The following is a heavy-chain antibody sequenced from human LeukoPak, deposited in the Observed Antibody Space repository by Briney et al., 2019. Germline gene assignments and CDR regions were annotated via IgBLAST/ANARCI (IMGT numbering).Heavy chain of an antibody. V-gene: IGHV1-3*03. J-gene: IGHJ4*02. Sequence: ASVKVSCKASGYTCSNYVVHWVRQAPGQRLEWMGWINAGNGNTKSSQEFQGRVTITRDTSASTAYMELSSLRSADMAVYYCARNYYESSGPFDYWGQGTLVTVSS. CDR2: INAGNGNT. CDR3: ARNYYESSGPFDY. CDR1: GYTCSNYV. D-gene: IGHD3-22*01.